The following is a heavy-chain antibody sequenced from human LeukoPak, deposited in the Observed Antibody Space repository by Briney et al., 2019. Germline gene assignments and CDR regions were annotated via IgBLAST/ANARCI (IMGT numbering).Heavy chain of an antibody. Sequence: QPGGSLRLSCAASGFTFDKSWMSWVRQAPGKGLEWVANINHEGGDIQYVDSVKGRFTISRDNAKDSVYLQMNSLRAEDTAVYHCATYINWVAGGVWGQGTTVTVSS. CDR2: INHEGGDI. J-gene: IGHJ6*02. V-gene: IGHV3-7*01. CDR1: GFTFDKSW. CDR3: ATYINWVAGGV. D-gene: IGHD1-1*01.